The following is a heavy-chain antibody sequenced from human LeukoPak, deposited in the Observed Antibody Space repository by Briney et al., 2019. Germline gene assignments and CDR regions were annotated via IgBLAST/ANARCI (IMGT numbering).Heavy chain of an antibody. V-gene: IGHV4-39*07. CDR2: IHYSGST. D-gene: IGHD1-26*01. J-gene: IGHJ5*02. Sequence: SETLSLTCTVSGGSISSSSYYWGWIRQPPGKGLEWIGSIHYSGSTYYNPSLKSRVTISVDTSKNQSSLKLSSVTAADTAVYYCARARSYLNWFDPWGQGTLVTVSS. CDR1: GGSISSSSYY. CDR3: ARARSYLNWFDP.